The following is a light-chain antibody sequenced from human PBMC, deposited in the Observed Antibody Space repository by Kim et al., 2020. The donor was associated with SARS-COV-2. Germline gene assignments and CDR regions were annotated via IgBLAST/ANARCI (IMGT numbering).Light chain of an antibody. CDR2: AAS. J-gene: IGKJ1*01. CDR3: QKYNNVPWT. V-gene: IGKV1-27*01. CDR1: QDISNH. Sequence: DIQMTQSPSSLSASLGDGVTITCRAGQDISNHLAWYQQKPGKVPKILISAASALQSGVPSRFSGSRSGTDFTLTISSLQPEDVATYFYQKYNNVPWTFAQGTKG.